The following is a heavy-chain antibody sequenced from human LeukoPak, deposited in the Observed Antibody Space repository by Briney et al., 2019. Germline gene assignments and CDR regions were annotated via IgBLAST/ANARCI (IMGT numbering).Heavy chain of an antibody. CDR1: GFIFSNDA. D-gene: IGHD1-1*01. CDR2: IWFDGSNK. J-gene: IGHJ4*02. V-gene: IGHV3-33*01. Sequence: GGSLRLSCAASGFIFSNDAMHWVRQAPGKGLEWVAFIWFDGSNKHYADSAKGRFTISRDNSEDTLYLQMNSLRAEDTAVYYCVRDPSGSGFAFDSWGQGTLVTVSS. CDR3: VRDPSGSGFAFDS.